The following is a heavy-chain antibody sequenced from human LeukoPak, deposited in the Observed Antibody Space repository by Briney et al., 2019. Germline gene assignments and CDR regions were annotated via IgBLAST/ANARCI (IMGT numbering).Heavy chain of an antibody. CDR2: IYYSGST. D-gene: IGHD6-6*01. V-gene: IGHV4-59*01. CDR3: ARDKPNSSSFDY. Sequence: SETLSLACTVSAGSISNYYWSWIRQPPGRGLEWIGYIYYSGSTSYNPSLRSRATISVVTSKNQFSLRLSSVTAVDTAVYYCARDKPNSSSFDYWGQGTLVTVSS. J-gene: IGHJ4*02. CDR1: AGSISNYY.